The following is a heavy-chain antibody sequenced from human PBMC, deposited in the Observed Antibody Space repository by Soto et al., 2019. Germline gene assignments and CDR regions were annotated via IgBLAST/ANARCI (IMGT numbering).Heavy chain of an antibody. V-gene: IGHV4-30-4*01. Sequence: SETLSLTCSVSGDSISNLDYFWAWIRQPPGQALEYIGYIYKSATTYYNPSFESRVAISVDTSKSQFSLNVPSVTAADTAVYFCARGRYCLTGRCFPNWFDSWGQGALVTVSS. CDR3: ARGRYCLTGRCFPNWFDS. D-gene: IGHD7-27*01. CDR2: IYKSATT. CDR1: GDSISNLDYF. J-gene: IGHJ5*01.